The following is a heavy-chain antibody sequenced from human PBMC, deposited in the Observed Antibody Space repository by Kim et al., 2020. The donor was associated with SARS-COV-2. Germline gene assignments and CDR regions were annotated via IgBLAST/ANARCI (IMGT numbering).Heavy chain of an antibody. V-gene: IGHV1-2*02. Sequence: GGTNMAQRFQGRVTMTRDTSISTVYLEMTRLRSDDTAVYYCARSSLLDFDYWGQGTLVTVSS. CDR3: ARSSLLDFDY. CDR2: GGT. D-gene: IGHD2-15*01. J-gene: IGHJ4*02.